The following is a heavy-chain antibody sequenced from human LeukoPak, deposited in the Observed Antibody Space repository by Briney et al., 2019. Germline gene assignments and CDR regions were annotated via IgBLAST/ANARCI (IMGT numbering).Heavy chain of an antibody. CDR3: AKTGNYGDYSFYYYGMDV. Sequence: GGSLRLSCAASGFSFSSYAMSWVRQAAGQGLERVSGISGSGDSTYYADSVKGRFTISRDNSKNTLDLQMNSLRAEDTAVYHCAKTGNYGDYSFYYYGMDVWGQGTTVTVSS. V-gene: IGHV3-23*01. CDR1: GFSFSSYA. CDR2: ISGSGDST. D-gene: IGHD4-17*01. J-gene: IGHJ6*02.